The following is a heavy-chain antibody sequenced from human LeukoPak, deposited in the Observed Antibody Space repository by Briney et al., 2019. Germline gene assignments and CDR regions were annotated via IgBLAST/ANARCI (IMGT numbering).Heavy chain of an antibody. CDR2: INPNSGGT. D-gene: IGHD3-3*01. J-gene: IGHJ4*02. CDR1: GYTFTGYY. V-gene: IGHV1-2*02. Sequence: GASVKVSCKASGYTFTGYYMHWVRQAPGQGLEWMGWINPNSGGTNYAQKFQGRVTMTRDTSISTAYMELSRLRSDDTAVYYCARGPITIFGVVEFDYWAQGTLVTVSS. CDR3: ARGPITIFGVVEFDY.